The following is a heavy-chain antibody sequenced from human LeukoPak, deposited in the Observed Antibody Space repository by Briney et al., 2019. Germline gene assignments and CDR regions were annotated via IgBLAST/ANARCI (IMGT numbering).Heavy chain of an antibody. D-gene: IGHD3-3*01. J-gene: IGHJ4*02. CDR1: GYTFTSYG. V-gene: IGHV1-18*01. Sequence: ASVKVSCKASGYTFTSYGISWVRQAPGQGLEWMGWISAYNGNTNYAQKLQGRVTMTTDTSTSTAYMELRSLRSDDTAVYYCARKLRFLGWLSAFDYWGQGTLVTVSS. CDR3: ARKLRFLGWLSAFDY. CDR2: ISAYNGNT.